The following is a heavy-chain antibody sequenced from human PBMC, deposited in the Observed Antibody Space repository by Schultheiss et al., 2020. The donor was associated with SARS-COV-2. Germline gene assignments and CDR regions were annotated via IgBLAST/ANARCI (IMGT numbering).Heavy chain of an antibody. V-gene: IGHV3-21*01. CDR2: ISSSSSYI. Sequence: GGSLRLSCADSGFRFIYDYMNWVRQAPGKGLEWVSSISSSSSYIYYADSVKGRFTISRDNAKNSLYLQMNSLRAEDTAVYYCASLDDYGDQAYYYYGMDVWGQGTTVTVSS. D-gene: IGHD4-17*01. CDR3: ASLDDYGDQAYYYYGMDV. J-gene: IGHJ6*02. CDR1: GFRFIYDY.